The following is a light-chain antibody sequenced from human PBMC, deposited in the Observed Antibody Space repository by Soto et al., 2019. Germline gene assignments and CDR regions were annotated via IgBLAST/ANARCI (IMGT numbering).Light chain of an antibody. V-gene: IGKV3-11*01. Sequence: EIVLTQSPATLSLSPGERATLSCRASQGVSSYLAWYQQKPGQAPRLLIYDASNRATGIPARFSGSGSGTDFTLTISSLEPEDFAGYYCQQRSNGPPITFGHGTRLEIK. CDR2: DAS. CDR1: QGVSSY. J-gene: IGKJ5*01. CDR3: QQRSNGPPIT.